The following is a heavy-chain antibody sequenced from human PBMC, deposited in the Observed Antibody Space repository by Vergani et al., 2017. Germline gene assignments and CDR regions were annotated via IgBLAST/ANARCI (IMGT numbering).Heavy chain of an antibody. CDR3: ARVGIVNWFDP. Sequence: QVQLVQSGAEVKKPGASVKVSCKASGYTFTSYALHWVRQAPGQRLEWMGWINAGNGNTKYSQKFQGRVTITRDTSASTAYMELSSLRSEDTAVYYCARVGIVNWFDPWGQGTLVTVSS. CDR2: INAGNGNT. J-gene: IGHJ5*02. D-gene: IGHD2-15*01. V-gene: IGHV1-3*01. CDR1: GYTFTSYA.